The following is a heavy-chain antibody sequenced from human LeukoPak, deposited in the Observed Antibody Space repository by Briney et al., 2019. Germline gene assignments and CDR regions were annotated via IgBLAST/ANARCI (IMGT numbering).Heavy chain of an antibody. D-gene: IGHD6-19*01. CDR3: ARAGYSSGWPIIAFDP. CDR2: IYYSGST. J-gene: IGHJ5*02. V-gene: IGHV4-59*01. CDR1: GGSISSYY. Sequence: SSETLSLTCTVSGGSISSYYWSWIRQPPGKGLEWIGYIYYSGSTNYNPSLKSRVTISVDTSKNQFSLKLSSVTAADTAVYYCARAGYSSGWPIIAFDPWGQGTLVTVSS.